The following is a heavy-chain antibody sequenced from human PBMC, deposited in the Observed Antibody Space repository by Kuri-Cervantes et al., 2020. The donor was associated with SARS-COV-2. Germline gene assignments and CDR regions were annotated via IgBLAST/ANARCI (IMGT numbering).Heavy chain of an antibody. CDR2: IRGSGIIT. Sequence: GESLKISCTASGLAFSNYVMSWVRQSPGKGLEWVSSIRGSGIITYYADSVRGRFSISRDNSKNTMYLHINSLRAEDTAVYYCASGGPTVATLFDDWGQGTLVTVSS. J-gene: IGHJ4*02. D-gene: IGHD4-23*01. CDR3: ASGGPTVATLFDD. V-gene: IGHV3-23*01. CDR1: GLAFSNYV.